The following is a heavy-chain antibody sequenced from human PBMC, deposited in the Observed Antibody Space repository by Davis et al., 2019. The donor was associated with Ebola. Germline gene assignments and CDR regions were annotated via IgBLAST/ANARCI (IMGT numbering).Heavy chain of an antibody. CDR2: IWSDGSNK. D-gene: IGHD3-3*01. J-gene: IGHJ4*02. CDR3: TRDRRATIFGVVTPLDY. Sequence: PGGSLRLSCAASGFTFSSYGMHWVRQAPGKGLEWVAVIWSDGSNKYYADSVKGRFTISRDNSKNTLYLQMNSLRAEDTAVYYCTRDRRATIFGVVTPLDYWGQGTLVTVSS. CDR1: GFTFSSYG. V-gene: IGHV3-33*01.